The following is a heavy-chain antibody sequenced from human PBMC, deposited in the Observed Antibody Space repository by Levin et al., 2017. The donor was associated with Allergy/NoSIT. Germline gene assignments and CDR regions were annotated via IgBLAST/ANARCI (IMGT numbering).Heavy chain of an antibody. CDR1: GFSLSSYS. Sequence: GGSLRLSCAASGFSLSSYSVNWVRQAPGKGLEWVSFIGSRDTDIYYADSVKGRFTISRDNAKNSLNLQMNSLRAEDTAVYYCARGGRNAAAGTTYYYLMDVWGQGTTVTVSS. D-gene: IGHD6-13*01. CDR2: IGSRDTDI. J-gene: IGHJ6*02. CDR3: ARGGRNAAAGTTYYYLMDV. V-gene: IGHV3-21*01.